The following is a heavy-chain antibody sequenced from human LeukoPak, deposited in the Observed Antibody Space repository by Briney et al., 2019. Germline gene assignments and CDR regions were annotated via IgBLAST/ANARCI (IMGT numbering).Heavy chain of an antibody. CDR3: ARSYTYVWGTTYGMGV. V-gene: IGHV1-2*02. D-gene: IGHD3-16*01. J-gene: IGHJ6*02. CDR1: GYTFTGYY. Sequence: VASVKVSCKASGYTFTGYYMHWVRQAPGQGLEWMGWINPNSGGSNYAQKFQGRVTMTGDTSISTAYMELSRLRSDDTAVYYCARSYTYVWGTTYGMGVWGQGTTVTVSS. CDR2: INPNSGGS.